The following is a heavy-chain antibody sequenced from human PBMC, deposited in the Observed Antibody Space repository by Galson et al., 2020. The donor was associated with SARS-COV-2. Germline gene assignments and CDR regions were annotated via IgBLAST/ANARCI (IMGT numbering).Heavy chain of an antibody. CDR1: GGSIRSSSYY. CDR3: ARHASTWNMLVVPAAFDD. Sequence: ETSETLSLTCTVPGGSIRSSSYYWAWIRQPPGKGLEWIGSIYYSGSTYYNPSLKSRVTISVDTAKNQFSLKLSSVTAADTAVYDCARHASTWNMLVVPAAFDDWGQGTLVTVSS. J-gene: IGHJ4*02. CDR2: IYYSGST. V-gene: IGHV4-39*01. D-gene: IGHD2-2*01.